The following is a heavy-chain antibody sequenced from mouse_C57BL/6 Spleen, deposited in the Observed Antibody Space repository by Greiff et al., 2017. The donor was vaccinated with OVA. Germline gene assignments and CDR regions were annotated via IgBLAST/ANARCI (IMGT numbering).Heavy chain of an antibody. D-gene: IGHD1-2*01. CDR2: ISNGGGST. CDR3: ARHHYYGHYAMDD. CDR1: GFTFSDYY. J-gene: IGHJ4*01. V-gene: IGHV5-12*01. Sequence: EVQLVESGGGLVQPGGSLKLSCAASGFTFSDYYMYWVRQTPEKRLEWVAYISNGGGSTYYPDTVQGRFTISRDNAKNTLYLQMSRLKSEDTAMYYCARHHYYGHYAMDDWGQGTSVTVSS.